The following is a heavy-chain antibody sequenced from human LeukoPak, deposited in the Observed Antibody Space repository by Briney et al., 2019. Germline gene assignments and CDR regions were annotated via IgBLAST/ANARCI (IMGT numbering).Heavy chain of an antibody. J-gene: IGHJ4*02. CDR3: ARSNYYYYKNLSYFDY. CDR1: GGSFNSGVYS. Sequence: SETLSLTCAVSGGSFNSGVYSWSWLRPPPGKGLEWIVYIYYSGSTYYNPYLESRLSISVDTSKNQFSLNLGSVTAADTAVYYCARSNYYYYKNLSYFDYWGQGTLVSVSS. CDR2: IYYSGST. D-gene: IGHD3-10*01. V-gene: IGHV4-30-4*01.